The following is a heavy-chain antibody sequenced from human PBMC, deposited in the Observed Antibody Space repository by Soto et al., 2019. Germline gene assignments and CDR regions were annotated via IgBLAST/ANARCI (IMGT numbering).Heavy chain of an antibody. V-gene: IGHV4-61*01. J-gene: IGHJ5*02. CDR2: IYYSGTT. CDR1: GASLSSGSYY. D-gene: IGHD3-22*01. CDR3: ERDYDKSGYDYFDP. Sequence: SETLSLTYTVAGASLSSGSYYWSCIRQPPGKGLEWLGYIYYSGTTKYKPSLTSRVTLSVDMSKNQFSLKLNSVTAADSAVYFCERDYDKSGYDYFDPWGQGTLVTVSS.